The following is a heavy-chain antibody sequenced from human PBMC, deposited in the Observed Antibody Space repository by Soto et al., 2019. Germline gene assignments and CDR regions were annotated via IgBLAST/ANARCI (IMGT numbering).Heavy chain of an antibody. D-gene: IGHD5-18*01. CDR3: ARGYGSADY. J-gene: IGHJ4*02. Sequence: EVQLVESGGGLAKPGGSLRLSCAASGFTFSSYTMNWVRQPPDKGLEWVSSISSGSNYIYYADSVKGRFTISRDNAKNSLYLQMNSLRAEDTAAYYCARGYGSADYWGQGTLVTVSS. CDR2: ISSGSNYI. CDR1: GFTFSSYT. V-gene: IGHV3-21*01.